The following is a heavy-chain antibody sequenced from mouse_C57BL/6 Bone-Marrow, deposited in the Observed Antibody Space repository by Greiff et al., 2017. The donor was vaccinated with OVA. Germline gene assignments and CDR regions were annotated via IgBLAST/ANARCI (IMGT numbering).Heavy chain of an antibody. Sequence: QVQLKESGAELARPGASVKLSCKASGYTFTSYGISWVKQRTGQGLEWIGEIYPRSGNPYYNEKFKGKATLTADKSSSTAYMELRSLTSEDSAVYFCARDYGSSPFDYWGQGTTLTVSS. D-gene: IGHD1-1*01. J-gene: IGHJ2*01. CDR3: ARDYGSSPFDY. CDR2: IYPRSGNP. V-gene: IGHV1-81*01. CDR1: GYTFTSYG.